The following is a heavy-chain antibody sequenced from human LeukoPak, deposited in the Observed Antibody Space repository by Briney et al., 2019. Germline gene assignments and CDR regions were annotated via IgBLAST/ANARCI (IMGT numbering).Heavy chain of an antibody. Sequence: SETLSLTCAVYGGSFSGYYWSWIRQPPGKGLEWIGEINHSGSTNYNPSLKSRVTISVDTSKNQFSLKLSSVTAADAAVYYCARGRYGSGSYIVEIDYWGQGTLVTVSS. J-gene: IGHJ4*02. V-gene: IGHV4-34*01. CDR3: ARGRYGSGSYIVEIDY. CDR1: GGSFSGYY. CDR2: INHSGST. D-gene: IGHD3-10*01.